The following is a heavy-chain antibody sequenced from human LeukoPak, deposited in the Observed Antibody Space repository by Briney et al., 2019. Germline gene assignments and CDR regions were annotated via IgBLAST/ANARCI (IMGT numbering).Heavy chain of an antibody. Sequence: PGGSLRLSCAASGFTFSSYWMSWVRQAPGKRPQWVANIKQDGSETYYVDSVKGRFTISRDNAKNSLYLQMNSLRAEDTAVYYCARDFSYGRFDYWGQGALVTVSS. J-gene: IGHJ4*02. D-gene: IGHD3-3*01. CDR1: GFTFSSYW. CDR2: IKQDGSET. CDR3: ARDFSYGRFDY. V-gene: IGHV3-7*03.